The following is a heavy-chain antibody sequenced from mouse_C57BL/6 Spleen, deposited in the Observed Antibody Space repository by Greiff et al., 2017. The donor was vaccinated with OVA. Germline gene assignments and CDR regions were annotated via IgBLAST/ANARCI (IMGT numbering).Heavy chain of an antibody. CDR3: ARPGLYYFDY. CDR1: GYTFTSYW. CDR2: IDPSDSYT. D-gene: IGHD3-3*01. V-gene: IGHV1-69*01. Sequence: VQLQQPGAELVMPGASVKLSCKASGYTFTSYWMHWVKQRPGQGLEWIGEIDPSDSYTNYNQKFKGKSTLTVDKSSSTAYMQLSRLTSEDSAVYYCARPGLYYFDYWGQGTTLTVSS. J-gene: IGHJ2*01.